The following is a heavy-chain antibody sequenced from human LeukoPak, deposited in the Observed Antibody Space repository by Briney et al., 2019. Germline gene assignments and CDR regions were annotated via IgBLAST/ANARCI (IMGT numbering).Heavy chain of an antibody. CDR1: GGSISSYY. J-gene: IGHJ4*02. Sequence: TSETLSLTCTVSGGSISSYYWSWIRQPPGKGREWIGYIYYAGNTNYNPSLKSRVSISVDTSKNRFSLKLNSMTAADTAVYYCARYGGVGATHFDYWGQGTLVTVSS. D-gene: IGHD1-26*01. CDR2: IYYAGNT. CDR3: ARYGGVGATHFDY. V-gene: IGHV4-59*01.